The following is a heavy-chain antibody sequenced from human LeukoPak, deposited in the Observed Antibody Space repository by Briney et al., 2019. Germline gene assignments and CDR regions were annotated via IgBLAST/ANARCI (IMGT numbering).Heavy chain of an antibody. CDR2: IYHSGST. D-gene: IGHD6-19*01. J-gene: IGHJ4*02. CDR3: AGEHSGGFRFDY. CDR1: SASISSDAYS. V-gene: IGHV4-30-2*01. Sequence: SETLSLTCAVSSASISSDAYSWSWIRQPPGKGLEWIGYIYHSGSTSYNPSLKSRVTISVDRSKNLLSLEPSSVTAADTAVYYCAGEHSGGFRFDYWGQGTLVTVSS.